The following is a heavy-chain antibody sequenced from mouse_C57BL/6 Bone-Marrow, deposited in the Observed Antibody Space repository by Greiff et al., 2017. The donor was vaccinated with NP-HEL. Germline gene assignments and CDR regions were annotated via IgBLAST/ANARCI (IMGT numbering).Heavy chain of an antibody. J-gene: IGHJ3*01. Sequence: QVQLQQPGAELVKPGASVKMSCKASGYTFTSYWITWVKQRPGQGLEWIGDIYPGSGSTNYNEKFKSKATLTVDKSSSTAYMQLSSLTSEDSAVYYCAKGSYGSPFAYWGQGTLVTVSA. V-gene: IGHV1-55*01. CDR3: AKGSYGSPFAY. CDR2: IYPGSGST. CDR1: GYTFTSYW. D-gene: IGHD1-1*01.